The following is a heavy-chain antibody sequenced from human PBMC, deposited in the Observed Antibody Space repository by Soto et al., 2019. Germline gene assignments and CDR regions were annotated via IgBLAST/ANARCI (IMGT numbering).Heavy chain of an antibody. CDR1: GGSISSGGYS. Sequence: SETLSLTCAVSGGSISSGGYSWSWIRQPPGKGLEWIGYIYHSGSTYYSPSLKSRVTISVDRSKNQFSLKLSSVTAADTAVYYCARGPYYYDSSGYYFFDYWGQGTLVTVSS. D-gene: IGHD3-22*01. CDR2: IYHSGST. CDR3: ARGPYYYDSSGYYFFDY. J-gene: IGHJ4*02. V-gene: IGHV4-30-2*01.